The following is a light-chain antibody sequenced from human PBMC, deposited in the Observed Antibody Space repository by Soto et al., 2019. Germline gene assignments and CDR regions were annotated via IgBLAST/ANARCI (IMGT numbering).Light chain of an antibody. Sequence: QSALTQPPSASGSPGQSFTISCTGTSSDVGGYNYVSWYQQHPGKAPKLMIYEVSKRPSGVPDRFSGSKSGNTASLTVSGLQAEDEADYYCSSXXXXXXXVFGXGT. J-gene: IGLJ2*01. CDR1: SSDVGGYNY. CDR3: SSXXXXXXXV. CDR2: EVS. V-gene: IGLV2-8*01.